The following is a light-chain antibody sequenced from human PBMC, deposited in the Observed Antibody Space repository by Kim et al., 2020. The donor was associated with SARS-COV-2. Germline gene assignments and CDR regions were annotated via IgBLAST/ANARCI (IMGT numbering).Light chain of an antibody. Sequence: SLSPGDTATLTCRASQSVSSIFLAWYQQRPVQAPRLLIYGTSSRATGIPDRFSGSGSGTDFTLTISRLEPEDFAVYYCQQYGSSRTFGQGTKLEI. J-gene: IGKJ2*02. CDR1: QSVSSIF. CDR2: GTS. CDR3: QQYGSSRT. V-gene: IGKV3-20*01.